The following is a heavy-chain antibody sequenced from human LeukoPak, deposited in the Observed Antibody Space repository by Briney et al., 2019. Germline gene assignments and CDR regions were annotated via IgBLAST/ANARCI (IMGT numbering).Heavy chain of an antibody. CDR3: ASSLWFGESY. CDR1: GFTFSSYS. Sequence: GGSLRLSCAASGFTFSSYSMNWVRQAPGKGLEWVSYISSSSSTIYYADPVKGRFTISRDNAKNSLYLQMNSLRAEDTAVYYCASSLWFGESYWGQGTLVTVYS. V-gene: IGHV3-48*04. D-gene: IGHD3-10*01. J-gene: IGHJ4*02. CDR2: ISSSSSTI.